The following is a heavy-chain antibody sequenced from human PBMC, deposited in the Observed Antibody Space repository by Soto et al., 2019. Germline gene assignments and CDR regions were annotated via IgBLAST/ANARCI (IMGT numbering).Heavy chain of an antibody. CDR2: MNPNSGNT. Sequence: QVQLVQSGAEVKKPGASVKVSCKASGYTFTSYDINWVRQATGQGLEWMGWMNPNSGNTGYAQKFQGGVTMNRNTYISTAYMALSSLTSEDTAVYYCACRGLAVACTWYFDLWGRGTLVTVSS. CDR3: ACRGLAVACTWYFDL. D-gene: IGHD6-19*01. V-gene: IGHV1-8*01. J-gene: IGHJ2*01. CDR1: GYTFTSYD.